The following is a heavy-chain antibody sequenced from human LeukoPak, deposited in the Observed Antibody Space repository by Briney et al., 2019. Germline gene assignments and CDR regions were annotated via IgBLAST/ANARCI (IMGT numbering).Heavy chain of an antibody. V-gene: IGHV1-18*01. CDR2: TSPYNGHT. D-gene: IGHD5-12*01. CDR1: GYTFTSYG. Sequence: ASVKVSCKASGYTFTSYGISWVRQAPGQGLEWLGWTSPYNGHTNYAQEFQGRVNMTTDTYTSTAYMELRSLRSDDTAVYYCAREPQSPGSYYYYGLDVWGQGTTVTVSS. J-gene: IGHJ6*02. CDR3: AREPQSPGSYYYYGLDV.